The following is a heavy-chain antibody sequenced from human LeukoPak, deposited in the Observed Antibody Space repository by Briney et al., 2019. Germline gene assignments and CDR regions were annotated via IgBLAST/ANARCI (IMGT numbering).Heavy chain of an antibody. D-gene: IGHD3-3*01. CDR1: GFTFSSHS. CDR3: ARMSGSRLPGY. Sequence: GGSLRLSCAASGFTFSSHSMNWARQAPGKGLEWVSYISSSSSARYYADSVKGRFTISRDDARNSLYLQMNSLRAEDTAVYYCARMSGSRLPGYWGQGALVTVSS. J-gene: IGHJ4*02. V-gene: IGHV3-48*01. CDR2: ISSSSSAR.